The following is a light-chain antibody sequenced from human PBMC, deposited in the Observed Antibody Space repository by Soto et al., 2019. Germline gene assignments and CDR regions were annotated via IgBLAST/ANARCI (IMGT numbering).Light chain of an antibody. V-gene: IGKV3-15*01. CDR3: QHYSKWPPVRT. J-gene: IGKJ1*01. CDR2: GAS. CDR1: QSFSSSN. Sequence: EFVLTQSPGTLSFSPGERSTLSCRASQSFSSSNLAWYQQKPGQAPRLLIYGASTRATGIPARFSGGGSGTEFTLTINSLQSEDFALYYCQHYSKWPPVRTFGQGTKVDIK.